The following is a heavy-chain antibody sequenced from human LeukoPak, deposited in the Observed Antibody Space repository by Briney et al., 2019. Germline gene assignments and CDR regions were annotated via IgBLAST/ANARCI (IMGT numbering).Heavy chain of an antibody. J-gene: IGHJ6*02. CDR2: IYYSGST. CDR1: GGSISSSSYY. V-gene: IGHV4-39*07. CDR3: ARGELRDIVVVVAAMLGMDV. D-gene: IGHD2-15*01. Sequence: TSETLSLTCTVSGGSISSSSYYWGWIRQPPGKGLEWIGSIYYSGSTYYNPSLKSRVTISVDTSKNQFSLKLSSVTAADTAVYYCARGELRDIVVVVAAMLGMDVWGQGTTVTVSS.